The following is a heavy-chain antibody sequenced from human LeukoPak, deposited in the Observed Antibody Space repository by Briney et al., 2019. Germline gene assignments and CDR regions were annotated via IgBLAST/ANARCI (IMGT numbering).Heavy chain of an antibody. CDR3: ARDSSGYDRDYYYGMDV. CDR2: IYYSGST. V-gene: IGHV4-61*01. J-gene: IGHJ6*02. Sequence: PSETLSLTCTVSGASVSSGSYYWSWIRQPPGKGLEWIGYIYYSGSTNYNPSLKSRVTISVDTSKNQFSLKLSSVTAADTAVYYCARDSSGYDRDYYYGMDVWGQGTTVTVSS. D-gene: IGHD3-22*01. CDR1: GASVSSGSYY.